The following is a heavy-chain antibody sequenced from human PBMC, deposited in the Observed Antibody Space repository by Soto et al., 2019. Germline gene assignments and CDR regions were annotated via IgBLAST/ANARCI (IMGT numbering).Heavy chain of an antibody. D-gene: IGHD6-25*01. J-gene: IGHJ4*02. CDR1: GFTFSRHP. CDR2: IIGSGGST. CDR3: AKRDSSGSFYFDF. V-gene: IGHV3-23*01. Sequence: GGSLRLSCAASGFTFSRHPMSWVRQAPGKGLQWVSDIIGSGGSTFYADSVKGRFTISRDNSKNILYLQMNSLRVEDTAVYYCAKRDSSGSFYFDFWGQGTLVTVSS.